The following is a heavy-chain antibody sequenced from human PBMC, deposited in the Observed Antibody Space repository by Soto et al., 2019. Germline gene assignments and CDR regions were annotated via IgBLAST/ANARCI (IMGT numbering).Heavy chain of an antibody. V-gene: IGHV1-18*01. CDR3: ARVLTMVRGAAPYGMDV. J-gene: IGHJ6*02. CDR2: INIYNDNT. Sequence: QVQLVQPGAEVKKPGASVKVSCKASGYTFSTYGISWVRQAPGQGLEWMGWINIYNDNTNSAQKFQGRVTMTTDPSTTTAYMELRSLRSDDTAVYYCARVLTMVRGAAPYGMDVWGQGTTVTVSS. D-gene: IGHD3-10*01. CDR1: GYTFSTYG.